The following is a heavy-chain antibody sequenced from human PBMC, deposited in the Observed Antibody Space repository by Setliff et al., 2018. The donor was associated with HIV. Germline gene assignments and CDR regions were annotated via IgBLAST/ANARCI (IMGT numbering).Heavy chain of an antibody. CDR2: IHTSGST. V-gene: IGHV4-4*07. CDR3: ARDRIEVVVDGPHDVFDV. D-gene: IGHD2-15*01. Sequence: SETLSLTCTVSGDSIGYYYWSWIRQPAGRGLEWMGRIHTSGSTNYNPSLTSRVTLSVDTPKNQFFLKLTSLSAADTAVYYCARDRIEVVVDGPHDVFDVWGRGTTVTVSS. CDR1: GDSIGYYY. J-gene: IGHJ3*01.